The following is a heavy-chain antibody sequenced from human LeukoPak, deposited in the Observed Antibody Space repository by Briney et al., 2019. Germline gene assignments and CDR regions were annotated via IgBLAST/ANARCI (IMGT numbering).Heavy chain of an antibody. J-gene: IGHJ4*02. CDR3: ARYTDHYYFDY. CDR2: IYPGDSDT. V-gene: IGHV5-51*01. Sequence: GESLKISCKGYGYSFTSYWIGWVRQMPGKGLEWMGIIYPGDSDTRYSPSFQGQVTISDDKSISTAYLQWSGLNTSDTAIYYCARYTDHYYFDYWGQGTLVTVSS. CDR1: GYSFTSYW. D-gene: IGHD1-1*01.